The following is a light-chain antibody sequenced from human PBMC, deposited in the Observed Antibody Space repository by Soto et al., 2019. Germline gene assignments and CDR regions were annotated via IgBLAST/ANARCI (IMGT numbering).Light chain of an antibody. Sequence: QAVVTQPPSASGTPGQRVTISCTGSSSNIGSNYVYWYQQLPGRAPKLLIYTNNQRPSGVPDRFSDSKSGTSASLAISGLRSEDEADYYCAAWDDSLSGRVFGGGTKLTVL. CDR2: TNN. J-gene: IGLJ2*01. V-gene: IGLV1-47*01. CDR3: AAWDDSLSGRV. CDR1: SSNIGSNY.